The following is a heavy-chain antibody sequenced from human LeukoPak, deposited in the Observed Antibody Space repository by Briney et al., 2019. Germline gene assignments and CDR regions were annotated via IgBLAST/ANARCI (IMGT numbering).Heavy chain of an antibody. CDR1: RFTLRGYI. D-gene: IGHD1-26*01. V-gene: IGHV3-23*01. CDR3: SKASGSGIYRQYYDY. CDR2: IIVIVGGT. Sequence: GSPRLSPAPSRFTLRGYIMRCGPDNPEEGLEWGSAIIVIVGGTYYTQPAKGGSTISRDNSKSTLYLQMFSLRAQATAVYYCSKASGSGIYRQYYDYWGQGALVTVSS. J-gene: IGHJ4*02.